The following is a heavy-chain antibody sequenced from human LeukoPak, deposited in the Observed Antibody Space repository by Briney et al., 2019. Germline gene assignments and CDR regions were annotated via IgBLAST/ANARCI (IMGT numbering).Heavy chain of an antibody. D-gene: IGHD6-13*01. Sequence: GGSLRLSCAASGFTFSSYGMHWVRQAPGKGLEWVAVISYDGSNKYYADSVKGRFTISRDNSKNTLYLQMNSLRAEDTAVYYCLYSTLDFGYWGQGTLVTVSS. V-gene: IGHV3-30*03. CDR2: ISYDGSNK. J-gene: IGHJ4*02. CDR3: LYSTLDFGY. CDR1: GFTFSSYG.